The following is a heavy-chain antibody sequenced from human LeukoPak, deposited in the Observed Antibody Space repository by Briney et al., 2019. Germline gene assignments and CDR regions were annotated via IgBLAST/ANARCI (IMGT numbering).Heavy chain of an antibody. D-gene: IGHD2-2*01. CDR1: GFTFSRYS. Sequence: GGSLRLSCAASGFTFSRYSMNWVRQAPGKGLEWVSSISSSSSFIYYADSVKGRFTISRDNAKNSLYLQMNSLRAEDTAVYYCARDPPLGSCSTISCPHLDYWGQGTLVAVSS. J-gene: IGHJ4*02. CDR3: ARDPPLGSCSTISCPHLDY. V-gene: IGHV3-21*01. CDR2: ISSSSSFI.